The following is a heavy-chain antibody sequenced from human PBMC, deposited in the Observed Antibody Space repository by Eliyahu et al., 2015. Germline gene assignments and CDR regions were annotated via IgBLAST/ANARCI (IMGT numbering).Heavy chain of an antibody. V-gene: IGHV3-21*01. J-gene: IGHJ6*02. CDR3: AGDPYDSSGRYYYYGMDV. D-gene: IGHD3-22*01. Sequence: EVQLVESGGGLVKPGGSLRLSCAASGFXFXRXXXHWVRQAPGKGLEWVSSISSSSSYIYYADSVKGRFTISRDNAKNSLYLQMNSLRAEDTAVYYCAGDPYDSSGRYYYYGMDVWGQGTTVTVSS. CDR1: GFXFXRXX. CDR2: ISSSSSYI.